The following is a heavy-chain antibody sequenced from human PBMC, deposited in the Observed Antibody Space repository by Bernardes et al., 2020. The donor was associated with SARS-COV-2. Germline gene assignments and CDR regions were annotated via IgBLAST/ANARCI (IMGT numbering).Heavy chain of an antibody. CDR3: AIRVFGSSSGGMDV. CDR2: IYHSGST. CDR1: GGSISSSNW. J-gene: IGHJ6*02. V-gene: IGHV4-4*02. D-gene: IGHD6-6*01. Sequence: SETLSLTCAVSGGSISSSNWWSWVRQPPGKGLEWIGEIYHSGSTNYNPSLKSRVTISVDKSKNQFSLKLSSVTAADTAVYYCAIRVFGSSSGGMDVWGQGTTVTVSS.